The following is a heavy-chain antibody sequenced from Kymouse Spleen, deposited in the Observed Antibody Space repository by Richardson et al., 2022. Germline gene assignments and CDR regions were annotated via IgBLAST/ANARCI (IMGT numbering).Heavy chain of an antibody. CDR3: ARGILWFGESYWFDP. CDR1: GFTFSSYD. D-gene: IGHD3-10*01. CDR2: IGTAGDT. J-gene: IGHJ5*02. Sequence: EVQLVESGGGLVQPGGSLRLSCAASGFTFSSYDMHWVRQATGKGLEWVSAIGTAGDTYYPGSVKGRFTISRENAKNSLYLQMNSLRAGDTAVYYCARGILWFGESYWFDPWGQGTLVTVSS. V-gene: IGHV3-13*01.